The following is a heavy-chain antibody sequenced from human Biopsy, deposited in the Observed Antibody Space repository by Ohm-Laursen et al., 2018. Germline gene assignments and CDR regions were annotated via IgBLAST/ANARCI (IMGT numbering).Heavy chain of an antibody. Sequence: VSSVKVSCKASGYTFTNYGFSWVRQAPGQGLQWVGWITPYTGSTYYPQDFQGRVTMTTDTSTNTVYMELRSLRPDDTAVYYCAREGDAGYKYYWGQGTLVTVSS. CDR1: GYTFTNYG. CDR3: AREGDAGYKYY. J-gene: IGHJ4*02. CDR2: ITPYTGST. D-gene: IGHD1-14*01. V-gene: IGHV1-18*01.